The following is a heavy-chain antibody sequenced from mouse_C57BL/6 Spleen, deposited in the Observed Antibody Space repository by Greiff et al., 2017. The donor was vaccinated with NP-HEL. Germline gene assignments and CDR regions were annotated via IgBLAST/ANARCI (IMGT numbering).Heavy chain of an antibody. CDR3: ARSGYDYDGAMDY. CDR2: IYPGNGDT. V-gene: IGHV1-12*01. CDR1: GYTFTSYT. D-gene: IGHD2-4*01. J-gene: IGHJ4*01. Sequence: QVQLQQSGAELVRPGASVKLSCKASGYTFTSYTMHWVQQTPSQGLEWIGAIYPGNGDTSYNQKFKGKATLTVDNSSSTAYMQISSLTSEDSAVYCCARSGYDYDGAMDYWGQGTSVTVSS.